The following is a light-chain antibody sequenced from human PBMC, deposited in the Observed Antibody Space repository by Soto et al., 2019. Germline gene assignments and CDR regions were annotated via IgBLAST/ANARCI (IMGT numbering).Light chain of an antibody. CDR2: AAS. J-gene: IGKJ4*01. CDR1: QGISNY. V-gene: IGKV1-27*01. CDR3: QQYNSAPAH. Sequence: DLQMTQSPSSLSASIGDGVTITCRASQGISNYLAWYQQKPGKPPKLLIYAASTLQSGVPSRFSGSGSGTDFTLTISSLQPEDVASYFCQQYNSAPAHFGGGTKVEIK.